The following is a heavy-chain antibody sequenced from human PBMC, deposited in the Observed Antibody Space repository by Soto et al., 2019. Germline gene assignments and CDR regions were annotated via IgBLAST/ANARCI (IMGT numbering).Heavy chain of an antibody. CDR3: ARLYSSSWYSKYYFDY. D-gene: IGHD6-13*01. Sequence: SSVKVSCKASGCTFSSYAISWVRQAPAQGLEWMGGIIPIFGTANYAQKFQGRVTITADESTSTAYMELSSLRSEDTAVYYCARLYSSSWYSKYYFDYWGQGTLVTVSS. CDR2: IIPIFGTA. CDR1: GCTFSSYA. J-gene: IGHJ4*02. V-gene: IGHV1-69*01.